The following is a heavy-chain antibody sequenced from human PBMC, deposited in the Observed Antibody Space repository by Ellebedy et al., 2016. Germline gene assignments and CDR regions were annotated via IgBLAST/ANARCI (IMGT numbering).Heavy chain of an antibody. CDR3: AKVDIVVVPAAARPYYFDY. CDR1: GFTFSSYA. D-gene: IGHD2-2*03. CDR2: ISGSGGST. V-gene: IGHV3-23*01. J-gene: IGHJ4*02. Sequence: GGSLRLSXAASGFTFSSYAMSWVRQAPGKGLEWVSAISGSGGSTYYADSVKGRFTISRDNSKNTLYLQMNSLRAEDTAVYYCAKVDIVVVPAAARPYYFDYWGQGTLVTVSS.